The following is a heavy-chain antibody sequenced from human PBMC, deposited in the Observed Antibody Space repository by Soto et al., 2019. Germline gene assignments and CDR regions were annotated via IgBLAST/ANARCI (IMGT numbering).Heavy chain of an antibody. Sequence: SETLSLTCAVYGGSFSAYYWTWIRQSPGKGLEWIGEIHHSGGPKYNPSLKSRVTISADTSKNQFSLELSSVTAADTAVYYCASYGSGSYYNGYYFDYWGQGTQVTVSS. J-gene: IGHJ4*02. CDR1: GGSFSAYY. CDR3: ASYGSGSYYNGYYFDY. CDR2: IHHSGGP. V-gene: IGHV4-34*01. D-gene: IGHD3-10*01.